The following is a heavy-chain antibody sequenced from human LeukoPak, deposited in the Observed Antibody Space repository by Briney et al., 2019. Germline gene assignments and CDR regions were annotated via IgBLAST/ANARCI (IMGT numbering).Heavy chain of an antibody. CDR3: ARDTGIYDSSGYYKAYFQH. CDR1: GYTFTSYY. D-gene: IGHD3-22*01. CDR2: INPSGGST. J-gene: IGHJ1*01. Sequence: GASVKVSCKASGYTFTSYYMHWVRQAPGQGLEWMGIINPSGGSTSYAQKFQGRVTMTRDTSTSTVNMELSSQRAEDTAVYYCARDTGIYDSSGYYKAYFQHWGQGTLVTVSS. V-gene: IGHV1-46*01.